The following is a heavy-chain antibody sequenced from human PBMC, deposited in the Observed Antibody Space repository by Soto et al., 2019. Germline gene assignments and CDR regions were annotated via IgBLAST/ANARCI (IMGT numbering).Heavy chain of an antibody. V-gene: IGHV3-23*01. CDR1: GFTFSSYA. Sequence: LRLSCAASGFTFSSYAMSWVRQAPGKGLEWVSAISGSGGSTYYADSVKGRFTISRDNSKNTLYLQMNSLRAEDTAVYYCAKDSTGYSSGIYFDYWGQGTLVTVSS. CDR2: ISGSGGST. D-gene: IGHD6-19*01. J-gene: IGHJ4*02. CDR3: AKDSTGYSSGIYFDY.